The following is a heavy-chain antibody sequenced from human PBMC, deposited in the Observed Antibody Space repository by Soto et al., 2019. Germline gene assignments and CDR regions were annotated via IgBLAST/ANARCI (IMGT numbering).Heavy chain of an antibody. Sequence: ASVKVSCKASGYSFTSYVIYWVRQAPGQRLEWMGWINAGNGNTKYPQKFQGRVTITSDTSASTAYMELSSLRSEDTAVYFCARGVENIVVVLDVFGYYGMDVWGQGTTVTVSS. D-gene: IGHD2-2*01. CDR3: ARGVENIVVVLDVFGYYGMDV. J-gene: IGHJ6*02. CDR2: INAGNGNT. V-gene: IGHV1-3*01. CDR1: GYSFTSYV.